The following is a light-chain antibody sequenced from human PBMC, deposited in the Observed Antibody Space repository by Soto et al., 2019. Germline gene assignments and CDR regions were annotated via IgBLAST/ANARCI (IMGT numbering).Light chain of an antibody. Sequence: QSVLTQPPSASGAPGQRVTISCSGSSSNIGSNTVNWYQQLPGTAPKLLIYTNNQRPSGVRDRFSGPRSGTSASLAISGLQSEDEADYYCAAWDDSLNGFVFGTGTKSPS. CDR3: AAWDDSLNGFV. J-gene: IGLJ1*01. V-gene: IGLV1-44*01. CDR1: SSNIGSNT. CDR2: TNN.